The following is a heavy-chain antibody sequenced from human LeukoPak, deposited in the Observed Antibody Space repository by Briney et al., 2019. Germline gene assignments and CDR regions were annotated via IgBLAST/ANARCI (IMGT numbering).Heavy chain of an antibody. CDR1: GFTFTSSA. V-gene: IGHV1-58*01. CDR2: IVVGSGNT. D-gene: IGHD3-10*01. J-gene: IGHJ4*02. Sequence: SVKVSSKASGFTFTSSAVQWVRQARGQRLEWIGWIVVGSGNTNYAQKFQERVTITRDMSTSTAYMELSSLRSEDTAVYYCAAVLGSGSYLYYFDYWGQGTLVTVSS. CDR3: AAVLGSGSYLYYFDY.